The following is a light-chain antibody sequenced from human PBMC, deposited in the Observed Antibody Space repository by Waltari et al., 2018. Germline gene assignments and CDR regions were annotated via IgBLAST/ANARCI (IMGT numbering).Light chain of an antibody. CDR3: AAWDDSLNGLYV. CDR2: NNN. J-gene: IGLJ1*01. V-gene: IGLV1-44*01. Sequence: QSVLTQPPSASGTPGQRVTISCAGSSSNIGSNTVNWYQQLPGTAPKLLMYNNNQRPSGVPDRFSGSKSGTSASLAISGLQSEDDADYYCAAWDDSLNGLYVFGTGTKVTVL. CDR1: SSNIGSNT.